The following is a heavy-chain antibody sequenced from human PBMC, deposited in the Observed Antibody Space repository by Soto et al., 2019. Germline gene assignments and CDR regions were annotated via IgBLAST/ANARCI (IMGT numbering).Heavy chain of an antibody. CDR2: INSDGSHT. V-gene: IGHV3-74*01. CDR3: EKEGDYGDYAGENWFDS. D-gene: IGHD4-17*01. Sequence: EVQLVESGGGLVQPGGSLRLSCAASGFTFFAYWIHWVRQVPGKGLVWVSRINSDGSHTSYADSVRGRFTISRANSKNTVYLQMNSLTAEDTAVYYCEKEGDYGDYAGENWFDSWGQGSRVTVSS. J-gene: IGHJ5*01. CDR1: GFTFFAYW.